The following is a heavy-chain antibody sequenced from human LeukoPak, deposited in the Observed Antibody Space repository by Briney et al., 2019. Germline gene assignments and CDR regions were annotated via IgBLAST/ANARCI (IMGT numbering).Heavy chain of an antibody. Sequence: ASGKVSCKVSGYTLTELSMHWVRQAPGKGIEWMGGFDPEDGETIYAQKFQGRVTMTEDTSTDTAYMDLSSLRSEDTAVYYCATEGTSYAFDIWGQGTMVTVSS. J-gene: IGHJ3*02. CDR2: FDPEDGET. V-gene: IGHV1-24*01. CDR3: ATEGTSYAFDI. CDR1: GYTLTELS.